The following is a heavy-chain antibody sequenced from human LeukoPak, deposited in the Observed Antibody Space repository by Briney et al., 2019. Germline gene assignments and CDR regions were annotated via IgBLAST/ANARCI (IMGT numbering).Heavy chain of an antibody. CDR2: ISGDGGST. D-gene: IGHD1-26*01. J-gene: IGHJ4*02. CDR3: AKSMKWELGLDY. V-gene: IGHV3-43*02. CDR1: GFTFDDYA. Sequence: GSLRLSCAASGFTFDDYAMHWVRQAPGKGLEWVSLISGDGGSTYYADSVKGRFTISRDNSKNSLYLQMNSLRTEDTALYYCAKSMKWELGLDYWGQGTLVTVSS.